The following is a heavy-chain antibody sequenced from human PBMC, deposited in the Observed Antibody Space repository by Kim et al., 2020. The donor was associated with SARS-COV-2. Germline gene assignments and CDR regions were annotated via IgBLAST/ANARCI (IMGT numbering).Heavy chain of an antibody. CDR1: GGSISSSSYY. D-gene: IGHD1-26*01. CDR2: IYYSGST. V-gene: IGHV4-39*07. CDR3: ARDRWELLYSYFDY. Sequence: SETLSLTCTVSGGSISSSSYYWGWIRQPPGKGLEWIGSIYYSGSTYYNPSLKSRVTISVDTSKNQFSLKLSSVTAADTAVYYCARDRWELLYSYFDYWG. J-gene: IGHJ4*01.